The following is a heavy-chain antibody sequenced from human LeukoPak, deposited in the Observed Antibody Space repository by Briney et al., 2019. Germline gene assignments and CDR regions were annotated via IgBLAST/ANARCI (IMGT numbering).Heavy chain of an antibody. Sequence: SETLSLTCTVSGGSISSYYWSWIRQPPGKGLEWIGYIYYSGSTNYNPSLKSRVTISVDTSKNQFSLKLSSVTAADTAVYYCARGAPTADPFDPWGQGTLVTVSS. CDR1: GGSISSYY. CDR2: IYYSGST. CDR3: ARGAPTADPFDP. D-gene: IGHD5-18*01. J-gene: IGHJ5*02. V-gene: IGHV4-59*08.